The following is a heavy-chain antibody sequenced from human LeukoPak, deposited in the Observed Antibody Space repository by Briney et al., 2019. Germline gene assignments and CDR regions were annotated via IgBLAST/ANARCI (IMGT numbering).Heavy chain of an antibody. D-gene: IGHD4-17*01. CDR3: ARGDDHDYGYLYFDY. J-gene: IGHJ4*02. Sequence: SETLSLTCAVYGGSFSGYYWSWIRQPPGKGLEWVGYIYYSGSTNYNPSLKSRVTISLDTSKNQFSLRVSSVTAADTAVYYCARGDDHDYGYLYFDYWGQGTLVTVSS. V-gene: IGHV4-59*01. CDR1: GGSFSGYY. CDR2: IYYSGST.